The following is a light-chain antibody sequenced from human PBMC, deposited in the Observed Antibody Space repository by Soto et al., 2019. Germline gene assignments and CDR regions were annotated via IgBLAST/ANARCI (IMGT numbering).Light chain of an antibody. CDR2: GAS. V-gene: IGKV3-20*01. Sequence: EIVLTQSPGTLSLSPGERATLSCRASQSVSSSHLAWYHHKPGQAPRLLIYGASSRATGIPDRFSGSGSGTDFTLTISRLEPEDFAVYYCQQYGSSITFGQGTRLE. CDR3: QQYGSSIT. J-gene: IGKJ5*01. CDR1: QSVSSSH.